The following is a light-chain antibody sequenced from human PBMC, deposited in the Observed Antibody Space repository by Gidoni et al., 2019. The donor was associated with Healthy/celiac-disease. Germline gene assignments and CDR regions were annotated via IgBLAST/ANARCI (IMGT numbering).Light chain of an antibody. CDR3: QQYDNPPCS. J-gene: IGKJ2*04. V-gene: IGKV1-33*01. CDR2: DAS. Sequence: QSPSSLSASVGDRVTITCQARQDISNYLNWYQQKPGKAPKLLIYDASNLETGVPSRFSGSGSGTDFTFTISSLQPEDIATYYCQQYDNPPCSFGQGTKLEIK. CDR1: QDISNY.